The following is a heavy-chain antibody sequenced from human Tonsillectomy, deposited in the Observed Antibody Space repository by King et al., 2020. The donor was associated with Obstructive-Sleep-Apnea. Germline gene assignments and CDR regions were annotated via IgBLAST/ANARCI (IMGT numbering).Heavy chain of an antibody. J-gene: IGHJ6*02. Sequence: VQLVESGGGLVQPGGSLRLSCAASGFTFSSYWMSWVRQAPGKGLEWVANIKQDGSEKYYVDSVKGRFTISRDNAMNSLYLQMNSLRAEDTAVYYCASSFYYYYYYGMDVWGQGTTVTVSS. D-gene: IGHD3-16*02. V-gene: IGHV3-7*01. CDR3: ASSFYYYYYYGMDV. CDR1: GFTFSSYW. CDR2: IKQDGSEK.